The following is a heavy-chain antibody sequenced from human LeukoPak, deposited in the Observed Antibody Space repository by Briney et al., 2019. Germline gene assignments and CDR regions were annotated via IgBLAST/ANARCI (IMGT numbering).Heavy chain of an antibody. V-gene: IGHV3-23*01. Sequence: GGSLRLSCAASGFSFSNYAMSWVRQAPGKGLEWVSSISNSGAATYYADSVKGRFTISRDNSKNTLYLQLNSLGAEDTAVYYCAKIAPWGAVTTTDGFDYWGQGTLVTVSS. J-gene: IGHJ4*02. CDR1: GFSFSNYA. CDR3: AKIAPWGAVTTTDGFDY. CDR2: ISNSGAAT. D-gene: IGHD4-17*01.